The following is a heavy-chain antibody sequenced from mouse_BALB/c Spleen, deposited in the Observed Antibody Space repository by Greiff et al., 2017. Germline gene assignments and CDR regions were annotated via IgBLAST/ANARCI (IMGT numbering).Heavy chain of an antibody. D-gene: IGHD2-10*02. Sequence: VQLQQSGPGLVAPSQSLSITCTVSGFSLTSYGVHWVRQPPGKGLEWLGVIWAGGSTNYNSALMSRLSISKDNSKSQVFLKMNSLQTDDTAMYYCAASGYGNYAWFAYWGQGTLVTVSA. J-gene: IGHJ3*01. CDR1: GFSLTSYG. V-gene: IGHV2-9*02. CDR3: AASGYGNYAWFAY. CDR2: IWAGGST.